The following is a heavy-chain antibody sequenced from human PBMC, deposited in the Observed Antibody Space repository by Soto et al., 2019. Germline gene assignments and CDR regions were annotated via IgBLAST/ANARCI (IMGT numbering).Heavy chain of an antibody. CDR3: AKELRGNTNFYYYGVDV. D-gene: IGHD1-7*01. CDR2: ISYDGSSK. CDR1: GFTFSSYG. Sequence: QVQLVEPGGGVVQPGKSLRLSCAASGFTFSSYGMHWVRQAPGKGLEWVAVISYDGSSKYYGDSVKGRFTISRDTCKNTRYLQMNCLRTEDTAVLYCAKELRGNTNFYYYGVDVWGQGTTVTVSS. J-gene: IGHJ6*02. V-gene: IGHV3-30*18.